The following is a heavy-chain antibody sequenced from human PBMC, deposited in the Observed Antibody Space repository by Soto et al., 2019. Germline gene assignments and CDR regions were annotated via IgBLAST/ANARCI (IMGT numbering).Heavy chain of an antibody. D-gene: IGHD2-15*01. V-gene: IGHV1-46*01. CDR3: ARDRGYCSGGGCYLNWFDP. J-gene: IGHJ5*02. CDR1: GYTFTGYY. Sequence: ASVKVSCKASGYTFTGYYMHWVRQAPGQGLEWMGIINPSGGSTSYAQKFQGRVTMTRDTSTSTVYMELSSLRSEDTAVYYCARDRGYCSGGGCYLNWFDPWGQGTLVTVSS. CDR2: INPSGGST.